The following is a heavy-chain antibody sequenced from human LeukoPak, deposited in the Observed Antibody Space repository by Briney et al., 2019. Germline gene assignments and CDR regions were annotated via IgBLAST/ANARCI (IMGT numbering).Heavy chain of an antibody. V-gene: IGHV3-21*01. CDR1: GYSFSSYW. CDR3: ARDLYSGSYYV. J-gene: IGHJ4*02. Sequence: GESLKISCKGSGYSFSSYWIGWVRQAPGKGLEWVSSISSSSSSIYYADSVKGRFTISRDSAKKSLYLQMNSLRAEDTAVYYCARDLYSGSYYVWGQGTLVTVSS. CDR2: ISSSSSSI. D-gene: IGHD1-26*01.